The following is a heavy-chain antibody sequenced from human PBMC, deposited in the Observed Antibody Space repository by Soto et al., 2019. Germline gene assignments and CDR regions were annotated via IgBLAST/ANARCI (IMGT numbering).Heavy chain of an antibody. CDR1: GGSISSGGYY. Sequence: SETLSLTCTVSGGSISSGGYYWSWIRQHPGKGLEWIGYIYYSGSTYYNPSLKSRVTISVDTSKNQFSLKLSSVTAADTAVYYCARGSKWLRLFDYWGQGTLVTVSS. CDR3: ARGSKWLRLFDY. V-gene: IGHV4-31*03. D-gene: IGHD5-12*01. CDR2: IYYSGST. J-gene: IGHJ4*02.